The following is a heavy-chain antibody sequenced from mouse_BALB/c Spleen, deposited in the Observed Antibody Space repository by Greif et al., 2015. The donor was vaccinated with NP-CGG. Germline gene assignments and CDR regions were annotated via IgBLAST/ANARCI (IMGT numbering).Heavy chain of an antibody. D-gene: IGHD4-1*01. CDR3: ARRTGTEAMDY. CDR1: GYTFADYY. V-gene: IGHV1-84*02. J-gene: IGHJ4*01. CDR2: IYPGSDNT. Sequence: VQGVESGPELVKPGASVKISCKASGYTFADYYINWVKQKPGQGLEWIGWIYPGSDNTKYNEKFKGKATLTVDTSSSTAYMQLSSLTSEDTAVYFCARRTGTEAMDYWGQGTSVTVSS.